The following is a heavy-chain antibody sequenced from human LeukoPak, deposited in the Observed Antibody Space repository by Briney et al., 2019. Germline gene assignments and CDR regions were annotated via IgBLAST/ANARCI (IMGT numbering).Heavy chain of an antibody. CDR3: ARSRIVVVAAIYLPADAFDI. V-gene: IGHV1-2*02. CDR2: INPNSGGT. Sequence: ASVKVSCKASGYTFTGYYMHWVRQAPGQGLEWMGWINPNSGGTNYAQTFQGRVTMTRDTSISTAYMELSRLRSDDTAVYYCARSRIVVVAAIYLPADAFDIWGQGTMVTVSS. CDR1: GYTFTGYY. J-gene: IGHJ3*02. D-gene: IGHD2-15*01.